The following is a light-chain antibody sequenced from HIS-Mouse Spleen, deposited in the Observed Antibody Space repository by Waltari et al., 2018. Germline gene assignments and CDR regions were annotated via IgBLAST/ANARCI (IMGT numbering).Light chain of an antibody. CDR3: QQYNSYSYT. V-gene: IGKV1-5*03. CDR2: KAS. J-gene: IGKJ2*01. Sequence: DIQMTQSPSTLSASVGDRVTITCRASQSLSSWLAWYQQKPGKAPKHLIYKASSLESGVPSRFSGSGSGTEFTLTISSLQPDDFATYYCQQYNSYSYTFGQGTKLEIK. CDR1: QSLSSW.